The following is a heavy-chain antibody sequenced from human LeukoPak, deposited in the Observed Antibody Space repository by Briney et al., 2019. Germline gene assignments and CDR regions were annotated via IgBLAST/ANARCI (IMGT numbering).Heavy chain of an antibody. V-gene: IGHV4-38-2*02. CDR2: IYHSGST. Sequence: PSETLSLTCTVSGYSISSGYYWGWIRQPPGKGLEWIGSIYHSGSTNYNPSLKSRVTMSVDTSKNQFSLKLSSVTAADTAVYYCAREAYYYYMDVWGKGTTVTVSS. CDR1: GYSISSGYY. J-gene: IGHJ6*03. CDR3: AREAYYYYMDV.